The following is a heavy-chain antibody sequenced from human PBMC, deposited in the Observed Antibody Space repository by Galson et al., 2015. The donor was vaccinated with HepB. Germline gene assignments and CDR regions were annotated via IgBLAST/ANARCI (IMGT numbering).Heavy chain of an antibody. D-gene: IGHD5-12*01. CDR1: GFTFSSYA. J-gene: IGHJ6*02. V-gene: IGHV3-30-3*01. Sequence: SLRLSCAASGFTFSSYAMHWVRQAPGKGLEWVAVISYDGSNKYYADSVKGRFTISRDNSKNTLYLQMNSLRAEDTAVYYCARVRSGYDSGYYYYGMDVWGQGTTVTVSS. CDR3: ARVRSGYDSGYYYYGMDV. CDR2: ISYDGSNK.